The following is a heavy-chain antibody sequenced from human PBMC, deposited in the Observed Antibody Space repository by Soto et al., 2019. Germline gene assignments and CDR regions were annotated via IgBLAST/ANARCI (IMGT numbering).Heavy chain of an antibody. Sequence: GGSLRLSCAASGFTFSSYEMNWVRQAPGKGLEWVSYISSSGSTIYYADSVKGRFTISRDNAKNSLYLQMNSLRAEDTAVYYCARGDIVVVPAAAHYYYYYGMDVWGQGTTLTVSS. CDR1: GFTFSSYE. J-gene: IGHJ6*02. V-gene: IGHV3-48*03. CDR3: ARGDIVVVPAAAHYYYYYGMDV. D-gene: IGHD2-2*01. CDR2: ISSSGSTI.